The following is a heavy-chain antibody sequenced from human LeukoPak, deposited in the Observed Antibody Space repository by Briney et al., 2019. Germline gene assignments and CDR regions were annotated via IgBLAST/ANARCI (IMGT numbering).Heavy chain of an antibody. CDR3: ARDRVYVWGSYRSYYMDV. D-gene: IGHD3-16*02. V-gene: IGHV3-21*01. Sequence: GGSLRLSCAASGFTFSSYSMNWVRQAPGKGLEWVSSISSSSSYIYYADSVKGRFTIARDNAKNSLYLQKNSLRAEETAVYYCARDRVYVWGSYRSYYMDVWGKGTTVTISS. J-gene: IGHJ6*03. CDR2: ISSSSSYI. CDR1: GFTFSSYS.